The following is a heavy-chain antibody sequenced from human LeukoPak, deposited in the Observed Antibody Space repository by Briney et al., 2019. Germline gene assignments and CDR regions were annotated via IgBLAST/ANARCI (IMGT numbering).Heavy chain of an antibody. Sequence: PGGSLRLSCAASGFTFSSYDMHWVRQAPGKGLEWVAFISYDGSNKYYADSVKGRFTISRDNSKNTLFLQMNSLRAEDTAVYYCARVLSAPYSSSCLDYWGQGALVTVSS. CDR2: ISYDGSNK. CDR3: ARVLSAPYSSSCLDY. D-gene: IGHD6-13*01. CDR1: GFTFSSYD. J-gene: IGHJ4*02. V-gene: IGHV3-30*03.